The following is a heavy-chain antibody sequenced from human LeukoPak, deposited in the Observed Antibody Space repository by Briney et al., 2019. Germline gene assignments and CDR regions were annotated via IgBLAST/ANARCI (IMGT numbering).Heavy chain of an antibody. Sequence: SETLSLTCAVYGGSFSGYYWSWIRQPPGKGLEWIGEINHSGSTNYNPSLKSRVTISVDTSKNQFSLKLSSVTAADTAVYYCARVVGAGWFDPWGQGTLVTVSS. D-gene: IGHD1-26*01. J-gene: IGHJ5*02. CDR3: ARVVGAGWFDP. CDR1: GGSFSGYY. V-gene: IGHV4-34*01. CDR2: INHSGST.